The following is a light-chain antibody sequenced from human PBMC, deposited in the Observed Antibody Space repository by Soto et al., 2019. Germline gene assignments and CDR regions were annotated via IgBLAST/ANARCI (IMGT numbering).Light chain of an antibody. J-gene: IGKJ4*01. CDR1: HSINSH. Sequence: DIQLTQSPSSLSASEGDTVTITCRASHSINSHLNWYQQKSGKAPKLLIYVASTLQSGVPSRFSGGGSGTDFTLTISSLQPEDFATYYCLQDYTYPLTFGGGTRVEMK. V-gene: IGKV1-39*01. CDR3: LQDYTYPLT. CDR2: VAS.